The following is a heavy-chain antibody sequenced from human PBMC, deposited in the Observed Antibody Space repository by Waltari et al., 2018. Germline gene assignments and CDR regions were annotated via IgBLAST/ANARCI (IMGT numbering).Heavy chain of an antibody. Sequence: QVQLQESGPGLVKPSQTLSLTCTVSGGSISSGSYYWSWIRQPAGKGLEWIGRIYTSGSTNYNPSLKSRVTISVDTSKNQFSLKLSSVTAADTAVYYCARDELQAGFGELTKNWFDPWGQGTLVTVSS. CDR2: IYTSGST. D-gene: IGHD3-10*01. CDR1: GGSISSGSYY. J-gene: IGHJ5*02. V-gene: IGHV4-61*02. CDR3: ARDELQAGFGELTKNWFDP.